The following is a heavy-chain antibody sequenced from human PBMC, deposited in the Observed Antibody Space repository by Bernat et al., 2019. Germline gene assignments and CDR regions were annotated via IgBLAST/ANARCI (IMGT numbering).Heavy chain of an antibody. D-gene: IGHD3-3*01. CDR2: SKRKTDGGTI. V-gene: IGHV3-15*07. J-gene: IGHJ4*02. CDR1: GFSLSDAW. CDR3: VTERSGCFDS. Sequence: VQLVESGGGLVQPGGSLRLSCAASGFSLSDAWMNWVRQDPGKGLEWVGLSKRKTDGGTIDYAAPVKGRFTISRDDSNNMLFLQMNSLKTEDTAVYYCVTERSGCFDSWGQGTLVTVSS.